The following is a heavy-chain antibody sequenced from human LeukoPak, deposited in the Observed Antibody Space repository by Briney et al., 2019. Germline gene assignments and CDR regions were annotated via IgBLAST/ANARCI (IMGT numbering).Heavy chain of an antibody. CDR1: GFTFTSHG. Sequence: GGSLRLSCVVSGFTFTSHGMNWIRQAPGKGLEWVAFIQHDGSNKYYADSVKGRFTISRDDSKNTLYLQMNSLRVEDTAIYYCAKNGDRGAYCTGGTCYPYFYYYMDVWGKGTTVTI. J-gene: IGHJ6*03. D-gene: IGHD2-15*01. V-gene: IGHV3-30*02. CDR2: IQHDGSNK. CDR3: AKNGDRGAYCTGGTCYPYFYYYMDV.